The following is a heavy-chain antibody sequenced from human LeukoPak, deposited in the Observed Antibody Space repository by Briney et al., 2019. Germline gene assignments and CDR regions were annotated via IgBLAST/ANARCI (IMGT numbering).Heavy chain of an antibody. CDR1: GGSISSYY. CDR3: ARDHYDFWSGTYRYFDY. CDR2: IYTSGST. D-gene: IGHD3-3*01. Sequence: SETLSRTCTVSGGSISSYYWSWIRQPAGKGLEWIGRIYTSGSTNYNPSLKSRVTMSVDTSKNQFSLKLSSVTAADTAVYYCARDHYDFWSGTYRYFDYWGQGTLVTVSS. V-gene: IGHV4-4*07. J-gene: IGHJ4*02.